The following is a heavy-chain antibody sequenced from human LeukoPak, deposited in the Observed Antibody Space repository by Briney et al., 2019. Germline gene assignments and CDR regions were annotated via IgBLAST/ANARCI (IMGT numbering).Heavy chain of an antibody. Sequence: SQTLSLTCAISGDSVSSNSAGWSWIRQSPSRGLEWLGRTYYRSKWYNDYAVSVKGRITINPVTSKNQFSLQLNSVTPEDTAVYYCAKGGGSLDYWGRGTLVTVSS. CDR1: GDSVSSNSAG. CDR3: AKGGGSLDY. V-gene: IGHV6-1*01. CDR2: TYYRSKWYN. J-gene: IGHJ4*02. D-gene: IGHD1-26*01.